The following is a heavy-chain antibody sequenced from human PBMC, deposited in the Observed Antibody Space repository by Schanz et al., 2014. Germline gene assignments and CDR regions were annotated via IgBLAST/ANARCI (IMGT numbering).Heavy chain of an antibody. CDR3: ARAFGGYDPAGALDY. J-gene: IGHJ4*02. CDR1: GNTLPGSY. CDR2: INPNSGTT. Sequence: QVQLVQSGAEMKKPGASVKVSCKASGNTLPGSYMHWGRQAPGKGLEGMGWINPNSGTTKYAQKFQGWVTVTRDTSISTAYMELSRLKSDDTAVYYCARAFGGYDPAGALDYWGQGTLVTVSS. V-gene: IGHV1-2*04. D-gene: IGHD5-12*01.